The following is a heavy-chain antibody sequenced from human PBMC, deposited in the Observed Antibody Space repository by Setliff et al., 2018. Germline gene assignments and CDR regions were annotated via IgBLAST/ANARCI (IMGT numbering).Heavy chain of an antibody. V-gene: IGHV3-23*01. CDR3: AKRGPYCSGGTCHYYFDY. J-gene: IGHJ4*02. CDR1: GFTFTNYI. D-gene: IGHD2-15*01. CDR2: ISGSAQTT. Sequence: QSGGSLRLSCAASGFTFTNYIINWVRQAPGKGREWVSMISGSAQTTYYADSVKGRFTISRDNSKNTVYLEMNSLRAEDTAVYYCAKRGPYCSGGTCHYYFDYWGQGTLVTVSS.